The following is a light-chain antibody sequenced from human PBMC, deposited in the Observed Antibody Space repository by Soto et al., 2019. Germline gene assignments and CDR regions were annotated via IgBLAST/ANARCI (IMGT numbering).Light chain of an antibody. CDR3: QQYGGSPYT. Sequence: EIVLTQSPGTQSLSPGERATLSCRASQSVSSSYLAWYQQKPGQAPRLLIYGVSSRATGIPDRFSGSGSGTDFTLAISRLEPEDFAVYYCQQYGGSPYTFGQGTKLEIK. V-gene: IGKV3-20*01. CDR1: QSVSSSY. CDR2: GVS. J-gene: IGKJ2*01.